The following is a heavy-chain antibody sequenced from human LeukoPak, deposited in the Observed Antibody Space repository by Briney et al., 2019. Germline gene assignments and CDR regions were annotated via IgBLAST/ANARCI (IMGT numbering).Heavy chain of an antibody. CDR2: ISAYNGNT. Sequence: GASVKVSCKASGYTLTSYGISWVRQAPGQGLEWMGWISAYNGNTNYAQKLQGRVTMTTDTSTSTAYMELRSLRSDDTAVYYCARDHGEFSKDRSNRLPGLFDYWGQGTLVTVSS. CDR3: ARDHGEFSKDRSNRLPGLFDY. V-gene: IGHV1-18*01. D-gene: IGHD4-17*01. CDR1: GYTLTSYG. J-gene: IGHJ4*02.